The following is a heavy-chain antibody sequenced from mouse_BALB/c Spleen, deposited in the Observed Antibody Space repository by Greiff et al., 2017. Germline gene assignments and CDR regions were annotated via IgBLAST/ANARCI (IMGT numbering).Heavy chain of an antibody. D-gene: IGHD2-1*01. CDR1: GYTFTDYV. CDR2: IYPGSGST. CDR3: ARKGNYASFAY. Sequence: QVQLKQSGPELVKPGASVKMSCKASGYTFTDYVISWVKQRTGQGLEWIGEIYPGSGSTYYNEKFKGKATLTADKSSNTAYMQLSSLTSEDSAVYFCARKGNYASFAYWGQGTLVTVSA. J-gene: IGHJ3*01. V-gene: IGHV1-77*01.